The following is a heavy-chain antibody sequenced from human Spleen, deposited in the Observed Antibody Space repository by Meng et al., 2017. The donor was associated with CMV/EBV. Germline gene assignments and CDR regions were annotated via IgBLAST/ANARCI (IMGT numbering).Heavy chain of an antibody. CDR2: IYYSGST. J-gene: IGHJ4*02. D-gene: IGHD4-23*01. Sequence: SETLSLTCTVSGGSISSSSYYWGWIRQPPGKGLEWIGSIYYSGSTNYNPSLKSRVTISVDTSKNQFSLKLSSVTAADTAVYYCARQEGAVVMYYFDYWGQGTLVTVSS. CDR3: ARQEGAVVMYYFDY. CDR1: GGSISSSSYY. V-gene: IGHV4-39*07.